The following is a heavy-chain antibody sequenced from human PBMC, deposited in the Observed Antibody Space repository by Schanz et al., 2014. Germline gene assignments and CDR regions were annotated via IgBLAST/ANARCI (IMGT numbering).Heavy chain of an antibody. J-gene: IGHJ4*02. V-gene: IGHV3-33*01. CDR3: VRDLGGDQTDY. Sequence: QVQFVESGGGVVQPGRSLRLSCAASGFTFSRYGMHWVRQAPGKGLEWVAATRYDGNNKYYVDSVKGRFTISRDNSKNTLYLQVNSLRAEDTAVYCCVRDLGGDQTDYWGQGTLVTVSS. CDR1: GFTFSRYG. CDR2: TRYDGNNK. D-gene: IGHD4-17*01.